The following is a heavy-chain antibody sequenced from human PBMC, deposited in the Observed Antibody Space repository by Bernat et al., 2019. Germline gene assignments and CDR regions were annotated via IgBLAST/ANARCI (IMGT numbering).Heavy chain of an antibody. CDR3: TTASDDGGNPEGY. J-gene: IGHJ4*02. CDR2: IKSKTDGEKT. Sequence: EVQLVESGGGLVKPGGSLRLSCAASGFTFSNAWMSWVRQAPGKGLEWVGRIKSKTDGEKTDYAAPVKGRFTISRDDSKNTLYLQMNRLKTEDTAEYYWTTASDDGGNPEGYWGQGTLVTVSS. CDR1: GFTFSNAW. V-gene: IGHV3-15*01. D-gene: IGHD2-15*01.